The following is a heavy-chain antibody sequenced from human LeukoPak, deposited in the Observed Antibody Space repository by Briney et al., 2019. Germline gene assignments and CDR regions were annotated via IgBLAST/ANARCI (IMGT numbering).Heavy chain of an antibody. V-gene: IGHV3-15*01. CDR1: GFTFSNAW. CDR2: IKSKTDGGTT. J-gene: IGHJ4*02. D-gene: IGHD1-26*01. CDR3: TRIIKSGSFGY. Sequence: GGSLRLSCAASGFTFSNAWMNWVRQAPGKGLEWVGRIKSKTDGGTTDYAAPVKGRFTISRDDSTNTLFLQMNSLKTEDTALYYCTRIIKSGSFGYWGQGTLVTVSS.